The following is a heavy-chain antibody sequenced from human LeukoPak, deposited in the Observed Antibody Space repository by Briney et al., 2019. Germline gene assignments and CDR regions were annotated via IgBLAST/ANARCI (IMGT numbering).Heavy chain of an antibody. J-gene: IGHJ4*02. CDR3: AKETFHPTSMITD. V-gene: IGHV3-74*01. Sequence: PGRSLRLSCAASGFTFSSYAMHWVRQAPGQGLEWVSRINNVGNGASHADSVRGRFTISRDNAKNMLYLQMNSLRGEDTAVYYCAKETFHPTSMITDWGQGTLVTVSS. CDR1: GFTFSSYA. CDR2: INNVGNGA. D-gene: IGHD1-14*01.